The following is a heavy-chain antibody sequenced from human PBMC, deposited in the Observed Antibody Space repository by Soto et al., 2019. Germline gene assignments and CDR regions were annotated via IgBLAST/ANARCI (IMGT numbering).Heavy chain of an antibody. D-gene: IGHD3-9*01. V-gene: IGHV2-5*02. CDR3: AQSRGDLLTGHYYFDF. Sequence: QITLKESGPTLVKPTQTLTLTCTFSGFSLNTRGVGVGWIRQPPGKALEWLALISWDGEKRYRPSLKTRLTVTKDTSENQVVLTMTNMDPVDTATYYCAQSRGDLLTGHYYFDFWGQGTLVTVSS. CDR1: GFSLNTRGVG. J-gene: IGHJ4*02. CDR2: ISWDGEK.